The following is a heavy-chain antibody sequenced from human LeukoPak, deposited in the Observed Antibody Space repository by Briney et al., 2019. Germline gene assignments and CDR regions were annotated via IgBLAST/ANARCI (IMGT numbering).Heavy chain of an antibody. V-gene: IGHV1-18*01. Sequence: EASVTVSCKASGYTFTSYGISWVRQAPGQGLEWMGWISAQHGQTEYAPNSQDRVTMTTDTYTNTAYMELRSLRSDDTAVYYCAGSLGYCTSNVCYLKYWGQGTLVTVSS. J-gene: IGHJ4*02. CDR3: AGSLGYCTSNVCYLKY. CDR2: ISAQHGQT. D-gene: IGHD2-8*01. CDR1: GYTFTSYG.